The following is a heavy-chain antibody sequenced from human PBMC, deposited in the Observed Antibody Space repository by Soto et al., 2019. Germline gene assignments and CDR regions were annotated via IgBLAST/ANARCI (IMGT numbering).Heavy chain of an antibody. D-gene: IGHD3-16*01. CDR3: TTGDFLARWGFDY. Sequence: GGSLRLSCAASGFTFSNAWMSWVRQAPGKGLEWVGRIKSKTDGGTTDYAAPVKGRFTISRDDSKNTLYLQMNSLKTEDTAVYYCTTGDFLARWGFDYWGQGTLVTVSS. V-gene: IGHV3-15*01. CDR1: GFTFSNAW. CDR2: IKSKTDGGTT. J-gene: IGHJ4*02.